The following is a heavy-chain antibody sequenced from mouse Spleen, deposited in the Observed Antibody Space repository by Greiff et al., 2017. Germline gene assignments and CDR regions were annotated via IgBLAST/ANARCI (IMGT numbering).Heavy chain of an antibody. V-gene: IGHV1-7*01. Sequence: QVQLKQSGAELANPGASLTLSCKASGYTFTSYWMHWVKQRPGQGLEWIGYINPSSGYTKYNQKFKDKATLTADKSSSTAYMHLSRRTYEDSAVDDGARDGAAWFAYWGQGTLVTVSA. CDR1: GYTFTSYW. J-gene: IGHJ3*01. CDR3: ARDGAAWFAY. CDR2: INPSSGYT.